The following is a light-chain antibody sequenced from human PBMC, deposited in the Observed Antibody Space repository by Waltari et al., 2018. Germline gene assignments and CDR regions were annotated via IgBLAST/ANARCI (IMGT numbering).Light chain of an antibody. V-gene: IGKV3-20*01. J-gene: IGKJ4*01. CDR2: GAS. Sequence: EIVLTQSPGTLSLSPGERATLSCRASQTVRTTYLAWYQQKPGQAPTLLIYGASSRATGIPDRFSGSGSGTDFSLTISSLEPEDFAVYYCQQYDISPLTFGEGTKVEIK. CDR3: QQYDISPLT. CDR1: QTVRTTY.